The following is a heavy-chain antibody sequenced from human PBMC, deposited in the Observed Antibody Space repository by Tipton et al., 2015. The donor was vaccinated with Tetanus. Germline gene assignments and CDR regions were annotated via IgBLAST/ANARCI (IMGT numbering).Heavy chain of an antibody. CDR1: GYTFTQYY. CDR3: AREREAFDF. Sequence: QLVQSGAEVKKPGASVMLSCKTSGYTFTQYYLHWVRQAPAQGLEWMGMIYSSDGSTSYVQKLQCRVTMTRDTPTSTVYMELSSLRSEGTAVYYCAREREAFDFWGQGTMFSVSS. V-gene: IGHV1-46*04. J-gene: IGHJ3*01. D-gene: IGHD1-26*01. CDR2: IYSSDGST.